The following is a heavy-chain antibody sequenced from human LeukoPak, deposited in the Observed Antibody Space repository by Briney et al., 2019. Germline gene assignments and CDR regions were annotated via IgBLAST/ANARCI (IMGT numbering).Heavy chain of an antibody. D-gene: IGHD3-22*01. CDR2: IIPIFGTA. CDR1: GGTFSSYA. J-gene: IGHJ4*02. CDR3: ARVPTTYYYDSSGYYNHY. V-gene: IGHV1-69*05. Sequence: ASGKVSCKASGGTFSSYAISWVRQAPGQGLEWMGGIIPIFGTADYAQKFQGRVTITTDEYTSTAYMELSSLRSEDTAVYYCARVPTTYYYDSSGYYNHYWGQGTLVTVSS.